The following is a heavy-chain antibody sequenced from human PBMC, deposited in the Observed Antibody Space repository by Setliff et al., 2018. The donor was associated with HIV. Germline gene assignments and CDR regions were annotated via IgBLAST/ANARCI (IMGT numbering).Heavy chain of an antibody. D-gene: IGHD3-10*01. CDR2: VHSTGTT. Sequence: SETLSLTCTVSGGSFSTYYWSWIRQPAGEGLEYIGRVHSTGTTIYNPSLKSRVTMSVDTSKNQFSLKLTSMTAADTAVYYCARGWVRGPIISPGTYFSYGLDVWGQGTPVTVSS. V-gene: IGHV4-4*07. CDR1: GGSFSTYY. J-gene: IGHJ6*02. CDR3: ARGWVRGPIISPGTYFSYGLDV.